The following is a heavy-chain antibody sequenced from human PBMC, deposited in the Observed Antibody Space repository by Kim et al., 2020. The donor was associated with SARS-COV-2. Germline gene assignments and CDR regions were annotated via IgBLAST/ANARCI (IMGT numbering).Heavy chain of an antibody. CDR1: GNTLSNYY. D-gene: IGHD2-15*01. J-gene: IGHJ6*02. CDR3: GRERGHCSGGSCYPGYYGMDV. CDR2: INPSDGSR. Sequence: SVKVSCKVSGNTLSNYYIYWVRQAPGQGLEWMGIINPSDGSRNYAQKFQDRVTMTRDTSTSTVYMDLSSVRSDDTAVYYCGRERGHCSGGSCYPGYYGMDVWGQGTTVTVSS. V-gene: IGHV1-46*01.